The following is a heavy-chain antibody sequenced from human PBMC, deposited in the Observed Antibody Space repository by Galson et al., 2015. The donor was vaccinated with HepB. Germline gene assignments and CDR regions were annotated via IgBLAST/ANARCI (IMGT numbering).Heavy chain of an antibody. D-gene: IGHD3-16*02. CDR3: ARDYHYFDY. J-gene: IGHJ4*02. Sequence: SLRLSCAASGFTFSSYAMHWVRQAPGKGLEWVAVISYDGSNKYYADSVKGRFTISRDNSKNTLYLQMNSLRAEDTAVYYCARDYHYFDYWGQGTLVTVSS. V-gene: IGHV3-30*04. CDR1: GFTFSSYA. CDR2: ISYDGSNK.